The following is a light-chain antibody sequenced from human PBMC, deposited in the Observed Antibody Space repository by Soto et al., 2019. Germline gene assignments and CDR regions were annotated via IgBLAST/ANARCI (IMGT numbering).Light chain of an antibody. CDR1: SSNIGAGYD. CDR3: QSYDSSLSAYV. J-gene: IGLJ1*01. CDR2: GNS. Sequence: QSVLTQPPSVSGAPGQRVTISCTGSSSNIGAGYDVHWYQQLPGTAPKLLIYGNSNRPSGVPDRFSGSKSGTSASLAITGLQAEDEADYYWQSYDSSLSAYVFGTGTKLTVL. V-gene: IGLV1-40*01.